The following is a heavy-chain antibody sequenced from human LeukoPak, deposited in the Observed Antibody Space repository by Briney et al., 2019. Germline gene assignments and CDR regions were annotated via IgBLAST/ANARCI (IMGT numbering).Heavy chain of an antibody. V-gene: IGHV1-2*04. Sequence: ASVKVSCKASGYTFTGYYMHWVRQAPGQGLEWMGWINPNSGGTNYAQKFQGWVTMTRDTSISTAYMELSRLRSDDTAVYYCAREDAPGPYYYYGMDVWGQGTTVTVSS. CDR1: GYTFTGYY. CDR3: AREDAPGPYYYYGMDV. J-gene: IGHJ6*02. CDR2: INPNSGGT.